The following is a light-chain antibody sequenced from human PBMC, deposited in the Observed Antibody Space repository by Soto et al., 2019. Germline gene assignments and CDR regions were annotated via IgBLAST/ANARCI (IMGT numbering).Light chain of an antibody. CDR1: SSDFGTYNL. J-gene: IGLJ3*02. CDR3: CSHAGSTSWV. V-gene: IGLV2-23*01. Sequence: SALTQPASVSGSPGQSITISCTGKSSDFGTYNLVSWYQQYPGKAPKLIIYEGTKRPPGVSDRFSGSESGNTASLTISGLQTEDEADYYCCSHAGSTSWVFGGGTKVTVL. CDR2: EGT.